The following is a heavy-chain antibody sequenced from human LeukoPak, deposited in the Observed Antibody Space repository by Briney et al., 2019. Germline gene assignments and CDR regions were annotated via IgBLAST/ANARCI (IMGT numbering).Heavy chain of an antibody. CDR1: GFTFSSYV. J-gene: IGHJ4*02. Sequence: GGSLRLSCAASGFTFSSYVMSWVRQAPGKGLEWVSVIYTGGSTYYADSVKGRFTIPGDNSKNTLYLQMNSLRAEDTAVYFCTVDTDYFEGLGFPRPALNDYWGQGTLVTVSS. CDR3: TVDTDYFEGLGFPRPALNDY. V-gene: IGHV3-66*01. D-gene: IGHD3-22*01. CDR2: IYTGGST.